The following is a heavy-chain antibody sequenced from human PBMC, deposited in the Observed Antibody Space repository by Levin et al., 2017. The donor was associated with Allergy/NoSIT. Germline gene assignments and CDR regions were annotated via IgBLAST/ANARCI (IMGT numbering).Heavy chain of an antibody. D-gene: IGHD3-10*01. CDR3: ARYSGSGKNYMDV. J-gene: IGHJ6*03. Sequence: ASETLSLTCAVYGGSFSGYYWTWLRHLPGKGLEWIGEITHSGTTNYNPSLQSRVTISVDTSKKQFSLNLNSVTAADTAVYYCARYSGSGKNYMDVWDKGTTVTVSS. V-gene: IGHV4-34*01. CDR1: GGSFSGYY. CDR2: ITHSGTT.